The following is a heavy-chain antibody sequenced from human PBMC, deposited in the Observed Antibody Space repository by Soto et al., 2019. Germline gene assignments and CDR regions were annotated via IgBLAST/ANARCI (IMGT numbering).Heavy chain of an antibody. D-gene: IGHD1-26*01. J-gene: IGHJ4*02. CDR3: ARGVSAGVDY. CDR1: GYSFTSLD. Sequence: ASVKVSCKASGYSFTSLDINWVRQTAGQGLEWMGWMQPSTGRTGYAQKFQGRVTMTRDTSVNTAYMELTTLTSDDTAFYYCARGVSAGVDYWGQGTLVTVSS. CDR2: MQPSTGRT. V-gene: IGHV1-8*01.